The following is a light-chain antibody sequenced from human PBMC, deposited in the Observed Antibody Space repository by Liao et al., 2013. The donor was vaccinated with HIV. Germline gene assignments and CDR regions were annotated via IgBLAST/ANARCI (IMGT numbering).Light chain of an antibody. CDR2: KDN. V-gene: IGLV3-27*01. CDR3: YSATDNNPV. CDR1: ALPNKY. Sequence: SYELTQPASVSVSLGQMARITCSGEALPNKYTYWYQQKPGQAPVLLIYKDNERPSGIPERFSGSNSGTTVTLTISGAQVEDEAVYYCYSATDNNPVFGGGTKLTVL. J-gene: IGLJ2*01.